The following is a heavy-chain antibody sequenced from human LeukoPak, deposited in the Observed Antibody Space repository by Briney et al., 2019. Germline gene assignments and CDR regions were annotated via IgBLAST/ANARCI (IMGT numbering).Heavy chain of an antibody. CDR1: GASFSGYY. CDR2: TNQRGET. J-gene: IGHJ4*02. Sequence: SETLSLTCAVNGASFSGYYWSWIRQPPGKGLEWIGETNQRGETSNNPSLKSRVTISLDTSKNQFSLKLSSVTAADTSVYFCARDGYNFGSFDYWGQGILVTVSS. D-gene: IGHD5-24*01. CDR3: ARDGYNFGSFDY. V-gene: IGHV4-34*01.